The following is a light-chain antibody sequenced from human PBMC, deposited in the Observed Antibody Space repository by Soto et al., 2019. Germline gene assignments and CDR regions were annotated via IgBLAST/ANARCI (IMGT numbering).Light chain of an antibody. CDR1: QSVSSSY. CDR3: QQCGSSPRT. J-gene: IGKJ1*01. V-gene: IGKV3-20*01. Sequence: EIVWTQSPGTLSFSPGERATLSCRASQSVSSSYLAWYQQKPGQAPRLLIYGASSRATGIPDRFSGSGSGTDFTLTISRLEPEDLPVYYCQQCGSSPRTFGQGTKVEIK. CDR2: GAS.